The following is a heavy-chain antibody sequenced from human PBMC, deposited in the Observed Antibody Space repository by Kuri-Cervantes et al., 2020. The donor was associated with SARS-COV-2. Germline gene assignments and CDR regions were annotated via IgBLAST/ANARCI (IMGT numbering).Heavy chain of an antibody. CDR1: GGTFSSYT. Sequence: SVKVSCKASGGTFSSYTISWVRQAPGQGLEWMGRIIPILGIANYAQKFQGRVTITADKSTSTAYMELSSLRSEDTAVYYCAADMAYCGGDCHSNYYYYGMDVWGQGTTVTVSS. CDR2: IIPILGIA. D-gene: IGHD2-21*02. V-gene: IGHV1-69*02. J-gene: IGHJ6*02. CDR3: AADMAYCGGDCHSNYYYYGMDV.